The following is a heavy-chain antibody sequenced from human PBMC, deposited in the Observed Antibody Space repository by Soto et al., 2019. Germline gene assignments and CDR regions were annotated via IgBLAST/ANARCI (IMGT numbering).Heavy chain of an antibody. J-gene: IGHJ4*02. CDR2: ISAYNGNT. CDR1: GYTFTSYG. CDR3: ARSGSWDYDFWRRCSFYSHY. Sequence: GASVKVSCKAWGYTFTSYGISWVRQAPGQGLEWMGWISAYNGNTNYAQKLQGRVTLTTETSTSTAYMELRSLRSDDTAVYYCARSGSWDYDFWRRCSFYSHYWGQGPLVTVSS. D-gene: IGHD3-3*01. V-gene: IGHV1-18*01.